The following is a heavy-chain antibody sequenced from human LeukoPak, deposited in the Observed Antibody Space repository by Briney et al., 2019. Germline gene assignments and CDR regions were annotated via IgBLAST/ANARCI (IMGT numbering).Heavy chain of an antibody. CDR3: AKANALDSSGYYLRGGFDY. J-gene: IGHJ4*02. CDR2: ISWNSGSI. CDR1: GFTFSSYA. Sequence: GGSLRLSCAASGFTFSSYAMSWVRQAPGKGLEWVSGISWNSGSIGYADSVKGRFTISRDNAKNSLYLQVNSLRAEDTALYYCAKANALDSSGYYLRGGFDYWGQGTLVTVSS. D-gene: IGHD3-22*01. V-gene: IGHV3-9*01.